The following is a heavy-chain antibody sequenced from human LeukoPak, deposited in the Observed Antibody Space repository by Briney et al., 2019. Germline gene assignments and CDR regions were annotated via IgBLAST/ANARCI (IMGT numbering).Heavy chain of an antibody. CDR2: IKQDGSEK. CDR3: RGYDSYYYGMDV. V-gene: IGHV3-7*01. D-gene: IGHD5-12*01. J-gene: IGHJ6*02. Sequence: GGSLRLSCAASGFTFSSSWMSWVRQAPGKGLEWVANIKQDGSEKYYVDSVKGRFTISRDNAKNSLYLQMNSLRAEDTAVYYCRGYDSYYYGMDVWGQGTTVAVSS. CDR1: GFTFSSSW.